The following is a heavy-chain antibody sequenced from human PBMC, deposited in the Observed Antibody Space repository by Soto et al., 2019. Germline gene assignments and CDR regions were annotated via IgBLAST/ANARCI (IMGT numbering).Heavy chain of an antibody. Sequence: GESVKISCXVSGYSLTSYWLSWVRQMPAKGLVWMGRMHPTDSYANNSPSFQGHFSFSVDRSINNAYLQWSSLKAPDTAVYYCARLHGRQGTNGQLDYWGQGTLVTVSS. V-gene: IGHV5-10-1*01. D-gene: IGHD2-15*01. CDR2: MHPTDSYA. CDR1: GYSLTSYW. CDR3: ARLHGRQGTNGQLDY. J-gene: IGHJ4*02.